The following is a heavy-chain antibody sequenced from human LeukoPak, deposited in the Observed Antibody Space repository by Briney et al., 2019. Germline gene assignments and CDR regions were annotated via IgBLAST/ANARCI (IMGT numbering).Heavy chain of an antibody. D-gene: IGHD2-15*01. CDR3: AKVGYCSGGSCPYYFDY. J-gene: IGHJ4*02. Sequence: TGGSLRLSCAASGFTFSSYAMSWVRQAPGKGLEWVSTVTNSGGSTYYADSVKGRFTISRDNSKNTLYLQMDSLRAEDTAVYYCAKVGYCSGGSCPYYFDYWGQGTLVTVSS. V-gene: IGHV3-23*01. CDR2: VTNSGGST. CDR1: GFTFSSYA.